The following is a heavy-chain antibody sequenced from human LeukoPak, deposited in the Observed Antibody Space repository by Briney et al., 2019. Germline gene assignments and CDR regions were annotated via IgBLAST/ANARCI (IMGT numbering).Heavy chain of an antibody. J-gene: IGHJ4*02. CDR1: GGSISSYY. D-gene: IGHD4-23*01. CDR2: IYTSGST. CDR3: ARVGVDYSGNIIKYFYDY. V-gene: IGHV4-4*07. Sequence: PSETLSLTCTVSGGSISSYYWSWIRQPAGKGLEWIGRIYTSGSTNYNPSLKSRIIISVDASKNQFSLKLSPVIAADTAVYYCARVGVDYSGNIIKYFYDYWGPGTLVTVSS.